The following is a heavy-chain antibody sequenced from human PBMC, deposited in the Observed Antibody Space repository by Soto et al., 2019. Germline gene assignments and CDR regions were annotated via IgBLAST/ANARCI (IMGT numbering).Heavy chain of an antibody. CDR3: ARDRGSGSYSSWYFDL. V-gene: IGHV3-30-3*01. Sequence: QVQLVESGGGVVQPGRSLRLSCAASGFTFSSYAMHWVRQAPGKGLEWVAVISYDGSNKYYADSLKGRFTISRDNSKNTLYLHMNSLRAEDTAVYYCARDRGSGSYSSWYFDLWGRGTLVTVSS. CDR2: ISYDGSNK. CDR1: GFTFSSYA. J-gene: IGHJ2*01. D-gene: IGHD1-26*01.